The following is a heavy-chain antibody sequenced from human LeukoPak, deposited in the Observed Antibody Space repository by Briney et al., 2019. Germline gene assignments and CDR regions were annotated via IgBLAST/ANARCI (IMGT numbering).Heavy chain of an antibody. J-gene: IGHJ4*02. CDR3: ARSTPGLVRRPFDY. CDR1: GGSISSYY. CDR2: IYYSGST. Sequence: SETLSLTCTVSGGSISSYYWSWFRHPPGKGLEGFGYIYYSGSTNYNPSLKSRVTISVDTSKNQSSLKLSSVTAADTAVYYCARSTPGLVRRPFDYWGQGTLVTVSS. D-gene: IGHD6-19*01. V-gene: IGHV4-59*08.